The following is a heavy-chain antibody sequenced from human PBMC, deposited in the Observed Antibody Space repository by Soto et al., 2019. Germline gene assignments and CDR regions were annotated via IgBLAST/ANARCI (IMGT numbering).Heavy chain of an antibody. CDR2: IYPGDSDT. Sequence: GESLKISCKGSGYSFTSYWIGWVRQMPGKGLEWMGIIYPGDSDTRYSPSFQGQVTISADKSISTAYLQWSSLKASDTAMYYCARSMTGKSSSWYRSLGMYYYYMDVWGKGTTVTVSS. CDR3: ARSMTGKSSSWYRSLGMYYYYMDV. D-gene: IGHD6-13*01. J-gene: IGHJ6*03. V-gene: IGHV5-51*01. CDR1: GYSFTSYW.